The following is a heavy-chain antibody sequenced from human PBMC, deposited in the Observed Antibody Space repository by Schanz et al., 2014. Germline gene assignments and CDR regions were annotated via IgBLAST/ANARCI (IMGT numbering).Heavy chain of an antibody. CDR3: AKVDRTRYYAMDV. CDR1: GYTFTSYY. CDR2: MNPNSGNT. D-gene: IGHD3-9*01. J-gene: IGHJ6*02. V-gene: IGHV1-8*02. Sequence: QVQLVQSGVEVKRPGASVRVSCKASGYTFTSYYMHWVRQAPGQGLEWMGWMNPNSGNTGYAQKFQGRVTMTADKSTSTVYMEVSGLRSEDTAVYYCAKVDRTRYYAMDVWGQGTTVTVSS.